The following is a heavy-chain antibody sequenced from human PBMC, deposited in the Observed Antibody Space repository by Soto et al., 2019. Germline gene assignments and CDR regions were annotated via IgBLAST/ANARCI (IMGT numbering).Heavy chain of an antibody. V-gene: IGHV1-18*01. D-gene: IGHD3-10*01. J-gene: IGHJ4*02. CDR2: ISAYNGKT. CDR1: GYTFSNYG. CDR3: ARGGGTSGGLDY. Sequence: QVQMVQSGAEVTKPGASVKVSCKASGYTFSNYGFTWVRQVPGQGLEWMGWISAYNGKTNYAQELQGRVTMTTDTPATTACMELRSLRSDDTAVYAGARGGGTSGGLDYWGQGTLVTVSS.